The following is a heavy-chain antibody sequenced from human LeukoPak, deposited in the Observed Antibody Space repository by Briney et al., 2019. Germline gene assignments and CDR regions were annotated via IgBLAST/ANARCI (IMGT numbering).Heavy chain of an antibody. J-gene: IGHJ4*02. V-gene: IGHV4-34*01. CDR3: ARGRGDYGDYVDDY. Sequence: NPSETLSLTCAVYGGSFSGYYWSWIRQPPGKGLEWIGEIHHRGSTNYNPPLKSRVTISVDTSKNQFSLKLRSVTAADTAAYYCARGRGDYGDYVDDYWGQGTLVTVSS. D-gene: IGHD4-17*01. CDR1: GGSFSGYY. CDR2: IHHRGST.